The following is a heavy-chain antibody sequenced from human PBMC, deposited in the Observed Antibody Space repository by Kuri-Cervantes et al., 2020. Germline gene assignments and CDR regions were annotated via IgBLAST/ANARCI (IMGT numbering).Heavy chain of an antibody. V-gene: IGHV3-21*01. CDR1: GFTFSSYS. CDR2: ISSSSSYI. CDR3: ARTRIAVAGTFDY. J-gene: IGHJ4*02. D-gene: IGHD6-19*01. Sequence: GGSLRLSCAASGFTFSSYSMNWVRQAPGKGLEWVSSISSSSSYIYYADSVKGRFTISRDIAKNSLYLQMNSLRAEDTAVYYCARTRIAVAGTFDYWGQGTLVTVSS.